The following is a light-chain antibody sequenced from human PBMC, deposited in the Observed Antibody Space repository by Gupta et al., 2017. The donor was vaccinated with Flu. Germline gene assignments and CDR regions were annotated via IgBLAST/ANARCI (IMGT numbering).Light chain of an antibody. V-gene: IGKV2-30*01. Sequence: DAVMTQFPLPLPVTLEQASSISCRYSPGLVYSDGNTYLHWFQQRPGQSPRRLIYQVSYRDSGVPDGFSGSGSGTDFTLKISRVEAEDVGIYFCMQGAHWPWAFGQGTTVEIK. CDR2: QVS. CDR1: PGLVYSDGNTY. CDR3: MQGAHWPWA. J-gene: IGKJ1*01.